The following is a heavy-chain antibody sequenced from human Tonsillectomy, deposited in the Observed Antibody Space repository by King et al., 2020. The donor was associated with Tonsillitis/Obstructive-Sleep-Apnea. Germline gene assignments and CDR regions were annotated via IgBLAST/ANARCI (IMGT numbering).Heavy chain of an antibody. V-gene: IGHV3-30*18. J-gene: IGHJ6*02. CDR3: AKDLWQWLNDYAMDV. CDR2: ILYDGRTK. CDR1: GFTFSSYG. Sequence: VQLVESGGGVVQPGTSLRLSCAASGFTFSSYGMHWVRQAPGKGLEWVAVILYDGRTKYYADSVKGRFTISRDNSKNTLYLQMNSLKTEDTAVYYCAKDLWQWLNDYAMDVWGQGTTVTVSS. D-gene: IGHD6-19*01.